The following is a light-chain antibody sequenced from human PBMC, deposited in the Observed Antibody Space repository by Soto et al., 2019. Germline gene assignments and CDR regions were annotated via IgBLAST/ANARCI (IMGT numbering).Light chain of an antibody. J-gene: IGKJ4*01. Sequence: EVVMTQSPATLSVSPGGRATLSCRASQSISDTLAWYQQKPGQAPRLLIYGASTRAPGFPARFSGSGSGTDFTLTIRSLQSEDFAVYYCQQYNDWPLTFSGGTKVDIK. CDR3: QQYNDWPLT. CDR2: GAS. V-gene: IGKV3-15*01. CDR1: QSISDT.